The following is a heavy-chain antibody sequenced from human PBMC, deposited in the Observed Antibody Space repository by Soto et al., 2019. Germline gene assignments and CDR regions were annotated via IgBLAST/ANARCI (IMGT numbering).Heavy chain of an antibody. Sequence: SVKVSCKASGGTFSSYAISWVRQAPGQGLEWMGGIIPIFGTANYAQKFQGGVTITADESTSTAYMELSSLRSEDTAVYYCARVRKGDFWSGYFRPFYYYYGMDVWGQGTTVTVSS. CDR2: IIPIFGTA. D-gene: IGHD3-3*01. CDR3: ARVRKGDFWSGYFRPFYYYYGMDV. CDR1: GGTFSSYA. J-gene: IGHJ6*02. V-gene: IGHV1-69*13.